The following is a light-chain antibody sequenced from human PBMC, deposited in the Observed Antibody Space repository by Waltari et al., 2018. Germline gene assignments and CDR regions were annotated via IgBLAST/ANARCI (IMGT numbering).Light chain of an antibody. V-gene: IGKV3-20*01. CDR3: QKYGTLPAT. J-gene: IGKJ1*01. Sequence: EIVLTQSPGPLSLSPGERATLSCRASQSVSRTLAWYQQKPGQAPRILIYDASSRATGIPDRFSGSGSGTDFSLTISRLEPEDFAVYYCQKYGTLPATFGQGTKVEIK. CDR1: QSVSRT. CDR2: DAS.